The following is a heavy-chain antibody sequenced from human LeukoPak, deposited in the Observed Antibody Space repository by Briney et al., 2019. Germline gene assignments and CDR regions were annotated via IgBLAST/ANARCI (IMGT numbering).Heavy chain of an antibody. D-gene: IGHD4-11*01. CDR3: AREPTVTTPYYFDY. CDR2: INHSGST. V-gene: IGHV4-34*01. CDR1: GGSISGYY. J-gene: IGHJ4*02. Sequence: SETLSLTCAVYGGSISGYYWSWIRQPPGKGLEWIGEINHSGSTNYNPSLKSRVTISVDTSKNQFSLKLSSVTAADTAVYYCAREPTVTTPYYFDYWGQGTLVTVSS.